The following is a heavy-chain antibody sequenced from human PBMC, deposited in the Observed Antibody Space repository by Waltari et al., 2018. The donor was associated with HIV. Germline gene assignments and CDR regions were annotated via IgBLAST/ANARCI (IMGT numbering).Heavy chain of an antibody. V-gene: IGHV3-21*02. CDR3: ARAWGENDHYFDY. CDR2: NSISSDDI. CDR1: GFTFSSYT. D-gene: IGHD1-1*01. J-gene: IGHJ4*02. Sequence: QLVESGGGLVKPGGSLRLSCAASGFTFSSYTMNGVRQAPGKGLEWVLRNSISSDDIYYIDSVKGRFTISRDNAKNSLYLQMNSLRVDDTAVYYCARAWGENDHYFDYWGQGTLVTVSS.